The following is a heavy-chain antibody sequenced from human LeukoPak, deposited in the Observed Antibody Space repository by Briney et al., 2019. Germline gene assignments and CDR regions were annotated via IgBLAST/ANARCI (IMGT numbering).Heavy chain of an antibody. CDR3: ARVGWDCGGDCYPGYYFDY. CDR1: GGSISSYY. CDR2: IYYSGST. Sequence: SSETLSLTCTVSGGSISSYYWSWIRQPPGKGLEWIGYIYYSGSTNYNPSLKSRVTISVDTSKNQFSLKLSSVTAADTAVYYCARVGWDCGGDCYPGYYFDYWGQGTLVTVSS. J-gene: IGHJ4*02. V-gene: IGHV4-59*01. D-gene: IGHD2-21*02.